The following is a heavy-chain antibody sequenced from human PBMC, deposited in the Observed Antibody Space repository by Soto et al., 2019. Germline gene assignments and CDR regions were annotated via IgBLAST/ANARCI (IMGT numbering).Heavy chain of an antibody. Sequence: EVQLVESGGGLVQPGGSLRVSCAASVFTFSDHYMEWVRQAPGKGLEWVGRIRNRIYSFTTEYAASVKDRLTISRDNSMNSLYLQMNSLKTEDTGVYYCATSASRPPNRWSGFDFWGQGTLVSVSS. CDR2: IRNRIYSFTT. CDR3: ATSASRPPNRWSGFDF. CDR1: VFTFSDHY. D-gene: IGHD2-15*01. V-gene: IGHV3-72*01. J-gene: IGHJ4*02.